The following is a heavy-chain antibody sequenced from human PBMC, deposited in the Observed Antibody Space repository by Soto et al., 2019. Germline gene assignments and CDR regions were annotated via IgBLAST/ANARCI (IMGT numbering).Heavy chain of an antibody. CDR1: GYTFTSYY. CDR3: ARSGRFLEWLSHFDD. CDR2: INPSGGST. V-gene: IGHV1-46*01. D-gene: IGHD3-3*01. Sequence: ASVKVSCKASGYTFTSYYMHWVRQAPGQGLEWMGIINPSGGSTSSAQRFQGRVTMTRDTSTTTVYMELSSLRSDDTAVYYCARSGRFLEWLSHFDDWGQGTLVTVSS. J-gene: IGHJ4*02.